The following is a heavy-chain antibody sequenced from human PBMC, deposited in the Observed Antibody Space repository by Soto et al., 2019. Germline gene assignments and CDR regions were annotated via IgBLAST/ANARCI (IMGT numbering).Heavy chain of an antibody. CDR2: IYYSGST. CDR3: ARDSLGSDTDLGLDY. D-gene: IGHD3-16*01. J-gene: IGHJ4*02. V-gene: IGHV4-59*01. CDR1: GGSISSYY. Sequence: QVQLQESGPGLVKPSETLSLTCTVSGGSISSYYWSWIRQPPGKGLEWIGYIYYSGSTNYNPSLKSRVTISVYTSKNQFSLKLSSVTAADTAVYYCARDSLGSDTDLGLDYWGQGTLVTVSS.